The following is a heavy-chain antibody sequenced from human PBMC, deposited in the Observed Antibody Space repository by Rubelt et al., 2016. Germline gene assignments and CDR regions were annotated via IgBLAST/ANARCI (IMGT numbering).Heavy chain of an antibody. V-gene: IGHV4-39*07. Sequence: QLQLQESGPGLVKPSETLSLICSVSDDSISSSSYYRGWIRQPPGKGLEWIGEINHSGSTNYNPSLKSRVTISADTSKNQFSLQLSAVTAADTAVYYCARTGPSTSSIYWGQGTLVTVSS. CDR3: ARTGPSTSSIY. CDR1: DDSISSSSYY. J-gene: IGHJ4*02. D-gene: IGHD6-6*01. CDR2: INHSGST.